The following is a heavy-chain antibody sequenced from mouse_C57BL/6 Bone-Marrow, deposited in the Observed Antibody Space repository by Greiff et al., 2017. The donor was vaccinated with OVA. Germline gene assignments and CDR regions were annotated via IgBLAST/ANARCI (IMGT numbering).Heavy chain of an antibody. CDR1: GYTFTSYW. V-gene: IGHV1-64*01. CDR3: ARYNYGFAY. CDR2: IHPNSGST. D-gene: IGHD2-12*01. Sequence: QVQLQQPGAELVKPGASVKLSCKASGYTFTSYWMHWVKQRPGQGLEWIGMIHPNSGSTNYNEKFKSKATLTVDKSSSTDYMQLRSLTSEDSAVYYCARYNYGFAYWGQGTLVTVSA. J-gene: IGHJ3*01.